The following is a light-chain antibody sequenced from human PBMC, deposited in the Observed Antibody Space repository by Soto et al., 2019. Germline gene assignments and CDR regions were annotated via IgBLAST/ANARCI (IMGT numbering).Light chain of an antibody. V-gene: IGLV2-14*01. CDR3: SSFTSRSTLV. CDR2: EVS. Sequence: QSALTQPASVSGSPGQSITISCTGTSSDIGGYNYVSWYQQHPGKAPKLMIYEVSHRPSGVSNRFSGSKSGNTASLTISGLKAEDEADYYCSSFTSRSTLVFGGGTKLTVL. CDR1: SSDIGGYNY. J-gene: IGLJ2*01.